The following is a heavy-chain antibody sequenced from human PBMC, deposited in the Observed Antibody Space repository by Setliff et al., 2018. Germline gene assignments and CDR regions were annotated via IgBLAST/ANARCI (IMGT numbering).Heavy chain of an antibody. V-gene: IGHV1-69*05. CDR3: AREGVDTRSSTDYRYYMDV. Sequence: EASVKVSCKASGGTFSSYGISWVRQAPGQGLEWLGGTIPNFGTTNYAQEFQGRVTIITDESTSTAYMELSSLRFEDTAVYYCAREGVDTRSSTDYRYYMDVWGKGTTVTVS. CDR2: TIPNFGTT. CDR1: GGTFSSYG. D-gene: IGHD5-18*01. J-gene: IGHJ6*03.